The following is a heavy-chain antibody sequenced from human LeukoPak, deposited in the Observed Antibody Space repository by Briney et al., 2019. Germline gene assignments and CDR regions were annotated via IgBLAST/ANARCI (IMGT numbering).Heavy chain of an antibody. CDR3: ARGTRGYDFWSGLHYYGMDV. J-gene: IGHJ6*02. V-gene: IGHV3-64*01. Sequence: GGSLRLSCAASGFTFSSYAMHWVRQAPGKGLEYVSAMSSNGGSTYYANSVKGRFTISRDNSKNTLYLQMGSLRAEDMAVYYCARGTRGYDFWSGLHYYGMDVWGQGTTVTVSS. CDR1: GFTFSSYA. D-gene: IGHD3-3*01. CDR2: MSSNGGST.